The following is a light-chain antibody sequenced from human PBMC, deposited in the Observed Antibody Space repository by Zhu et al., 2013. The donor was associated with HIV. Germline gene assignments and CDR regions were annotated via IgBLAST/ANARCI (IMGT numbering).Light chain of an antibody. Sequence: DIQMTQSPSSLSASIGDRVTITCRASQRINNYLNWYQQKEGKAPNLLIYAASTVQSGVPPRFSGSGSGTDFTLTISGLQPDDFATYFCQQSFTSPRRTFGQGTKVEIK. J-gene: IGKJ1*01. CDR2: AAS. CDR1: QRINNY. V-gene: IGKV1-39*01. CDR3: QQSFTSPRRT.